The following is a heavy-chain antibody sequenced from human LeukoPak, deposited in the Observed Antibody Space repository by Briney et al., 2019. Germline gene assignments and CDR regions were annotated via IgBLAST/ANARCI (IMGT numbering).Heavy chain of an antibody. CDR2: TSHSDSP. D-gene: IGHD3-16*01. CDR1: GMSITSRHY. J-gene: IGHJ5*02. CDR3: ARDFGETSLPNWFDP. Sequence: PSETLSLTCSVSGMSITSRHYWGWIRQSPGKGLEWIGSTSHSDSPYYNPSLESRVTISLDTSRNQFSLKLTSATAADTAVYYCARDFGETSLPNWFDPWGQGTLVIVSS. V-gene: IGHV4-38-2*02.